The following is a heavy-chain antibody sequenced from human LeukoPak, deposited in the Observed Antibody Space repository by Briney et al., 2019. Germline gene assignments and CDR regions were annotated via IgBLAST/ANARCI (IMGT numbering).Heavy chain of an antibody. CDR3: TSNMAANYHYFYGIDV. J-gene: IGHJ6*02. V-gene: IGHV3-11*01. D-gene: IGHD6-6*01. CDR1: GFSFSTYY. CDR2: ISSSTTST. Sequence: GGSLRLSCAASGFSFSTYYMAWIRQAPGKGLEWVAFISSSTTSTYYADTVKGRFTVSRDNAKNSLSLQMSSLGVEDTGVYYCTSNMAANYHYFYGIDVWGQGTTVTVSS.